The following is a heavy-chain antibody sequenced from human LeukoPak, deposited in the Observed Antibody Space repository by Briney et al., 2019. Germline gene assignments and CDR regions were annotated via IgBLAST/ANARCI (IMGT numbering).Heavy chain of an antibody. J-gene: IGHJ3*02. CDR3: ARDLRGSSTRPDAFDI. V-gene: IGHV3-21*01. CDR1: GFTFGSYS. Sequence: GGSLRLSCAASGFTFGSYSMNWVRQAPVKGLEWVSSISSSSSYIYYADSVKGRFTISRDNAKNSLYLQMNSLRAEDTAVYYCARDLRGSSTRPDAFDIWGQGTMVTVSS. CDR2: ISSSSSYI. D-gene: IGHD2-2*01.